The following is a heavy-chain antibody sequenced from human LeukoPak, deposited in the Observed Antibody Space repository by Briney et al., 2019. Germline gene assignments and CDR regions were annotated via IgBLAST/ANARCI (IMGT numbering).Heavy chain of an antibody. J-gene: IGHJ4*02. CDR1: GLTFSRYW. Sequence: GGSLRPSCADSGLTFSRYWMSWVRQAPGKGLEWVANIKQDGSEKHYVDSVKGRFTISRDNTKNSLYLQMDSLRAEDTAVYYCARDVYYYDASDSYPVDFWGQGTLVTVSS. CDR2: IKQDGSEK. CDR3: ARDVYYYDASDSYPVDF. D-gene: IGHD3-22*01. V-gene: IGHV3-7*01.